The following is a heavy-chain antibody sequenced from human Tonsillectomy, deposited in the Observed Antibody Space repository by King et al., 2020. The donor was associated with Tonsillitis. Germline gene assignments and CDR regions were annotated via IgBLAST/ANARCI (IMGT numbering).Heavy chain of an antibody. Sequence: VQLVESGGGLLQPGGSLRLSCAASGFTFSSHEMNWVRQGPGKGLEWVSYISSSGSIIDYADSVKGRFTISRDNAKNSLYLQMNSLRAEDTAVYYCARTMTTGVYFDYWGQGTLVTVSS. J-gene: IGHJ4*02. CDR2: ISSSGSII. D-gene: IGHD3-10*01. V-gene: IGHV3-48*03. CDR1: GFTFSSHE. CDR3: ARTMTTGVYFDY.